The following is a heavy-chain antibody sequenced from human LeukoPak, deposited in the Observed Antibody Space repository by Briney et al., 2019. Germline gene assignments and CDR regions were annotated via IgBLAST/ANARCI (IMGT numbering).Heavy chain of an antibody. CDR2: IRFVGSNK. J-gene: IGHJ5*02. CDR1: GFTSGSYA. V-gene: IGHV3-30*02. CDR3: IREDIVVVPSNWFDA. Sequence: GGPLGLSCAASGFTSGSYAMHWVRQAPGKGLEGVAFIRFVGSNKYYADSVKGRFTISRDNSKNTLYPQTNSLRAEDTAVYYCIREDIVVVPSNWFDAWGQEALVTVSS. D-gene: IGHD2-2*01.